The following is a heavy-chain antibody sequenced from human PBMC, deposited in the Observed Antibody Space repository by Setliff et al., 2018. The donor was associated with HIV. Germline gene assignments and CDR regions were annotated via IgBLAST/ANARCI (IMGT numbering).Heavy chain of an antibody. D-gene: IGHD3-16*01. CDR3: ARGAYIKMNYCFDY. CDR1: GGSLSNVNYY. V-gene: IGHV4-61*10. CDR2: IFGSGTT. Sequence: SETLSLTCTVSGGSLSNVNYYWTWIRQPAGKGLEWIGHIFGSGTTTYNSSLESRVTISKDTSKHHFSLSLSSVTAADTAVYYCARGAYIKMNYCFDYWGRGTLVTVSS. J-gene: IGHJ4*02.